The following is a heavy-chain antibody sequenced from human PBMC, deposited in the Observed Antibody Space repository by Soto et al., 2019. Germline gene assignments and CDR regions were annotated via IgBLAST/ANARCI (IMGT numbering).Heavy chain of an antibody. D-gene: IGHD2-8*01. V-gene: IGHV3-23*01. CDR2: ISGSGGST. CDR3: ARRREPRNGVLDAFDI. Sequence: QPGGSLRLSCAASGFTFSSYAMSWVRQAPGKGLEWVSAISGSGGSTYYADSVKGRFTISRDNSKNTLYLQMNSLRAEDTALYYCARRREPRNGVLDAFDIWGQGTMVTVSS. J-gene: IGHJ3*02. CDR1: GFTFSSYA.